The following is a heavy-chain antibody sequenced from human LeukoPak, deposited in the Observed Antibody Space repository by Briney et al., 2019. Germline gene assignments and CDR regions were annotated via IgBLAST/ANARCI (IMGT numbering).Heavy chain of an antibody. J-gene: IGHJ6*02. CDR1: GYTFTSYG. D-gene: IGHD3-22*01. V-gene: IGHV1-18*01. Sequence: GASVKVSCKASGYTFTSYGISWVRQAPGQGLEWMGWISAYNGNTNYAQKLQGRVTMTPDTSTSTAYMELRSLRSDDTAVYYCARGGLDSSGYYLGYYYYGMDVWGQGTTVTVSS. CDR2: ISAYNGNT. CDR3: ARGGLDSSGYYLGYYYYGMDV.